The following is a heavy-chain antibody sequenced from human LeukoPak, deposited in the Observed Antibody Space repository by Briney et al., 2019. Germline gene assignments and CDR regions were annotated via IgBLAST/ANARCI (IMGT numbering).Heavy chain of an antibody. J-gene: IGHJ5*02. Sequence: PSETLSLTCTVSGGSISSSSYYWGWIRQPPGKGLEWIGSIYYSGSTNYNPSLKSRVTISVDTSKNQFSLKLSSVTAADTAVYYCARVVGYYDSSGYHYWFDPWGQGTLVTVSS. V-gene: IGHV4-39*07. CDR3: ARVVGYYDSSGYHYWFDP. CDR2: IYYSGST. CDR1: GGSISSSSYY. D-gene: IGHD3-22*01.